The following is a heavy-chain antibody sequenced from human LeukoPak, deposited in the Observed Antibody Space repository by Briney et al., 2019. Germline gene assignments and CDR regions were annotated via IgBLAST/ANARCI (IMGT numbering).Heavy chain of an antibody. CDR2: INHSGST. D-gene: IGHD2-21*02. V-gene: IGHV4-34*01. CDR1: GGSFSGYY. CDR3: AREVPYCGGDCYKNDAFDI. J-gene: IGHJ3*02. Sequence: PSETLSLTCAVYGGSFSGYYWSWIRQPPGKGLEWIGEINHSGSTNYNPSLKSRVTISVDTSKNQFSLRLSSVTAADTAVYYCAREVPYCGGDCYKNDAFDIWGQGTMVTVSS.